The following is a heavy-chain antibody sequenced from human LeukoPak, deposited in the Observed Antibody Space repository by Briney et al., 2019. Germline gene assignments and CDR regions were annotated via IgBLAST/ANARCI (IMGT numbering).Heavy chain of an antibody. D-gene: IGHD3-16*02. CDR1: GYTFTGYY. J-gene: IGHJ6*03. CDR2: INPSGGST. V-gene: IGHV1-46*01. CDR3: ARDGVRSLGELSLFSYYYMDV. Sequence: RRASVKVSCKASGYTFTGYYMHWVRQAPGQGLEWMGIINPSGGSTSYAQKFQGRVTMTRDMSTSTVYMELSSLRSEDTAVYYCARDGVRSLGELSLFSYYYMDVWGKGTTVTVSS.